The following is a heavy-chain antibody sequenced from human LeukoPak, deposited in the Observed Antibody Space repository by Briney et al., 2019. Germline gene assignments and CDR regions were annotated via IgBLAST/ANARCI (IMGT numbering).Heavy chain of an antibody. D-gene: IGHD3-16*02. Sequence: SETLSLTCIVSGGSLNSPNYYWGWIRQPPGKGLEWIGYIYYSGSTSYNPSLKSRVTISVDTSKNQFSLKLSSVTAADTAVYYCARAPQQREVTFGGVIVYPKGAFDIWGQGTMVTVSS. V-gene: IGHV4-61*01. J-gene: IGHJ3*02. CDR2: IYYSGST. CDR1: GGSLNSPNYY. CDR3: ARAPQQREVTFGGVIVYPKGAFDI.